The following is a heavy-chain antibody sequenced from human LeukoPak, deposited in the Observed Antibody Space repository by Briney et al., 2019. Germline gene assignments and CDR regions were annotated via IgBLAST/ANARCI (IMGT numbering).Heavy chain of an antibody. V-gene: IGHV4-4*07. CDR2: IYTSGST. D-gene: IGHD6-6*01. J-gene: IGHJ4*02. CDR1: GGSISSYY. CDR3: VRARAQYSSSSVFDY. Sequence: SETLSLTCTVSGGSISSYYWSWIRQPAGKGLEWIGRIYTSGSTNYNPSLKSRVTMSVDTSKNQFSLKLSSVTAADTAVYYCVRARAQYSSSSVFDYWGQGTLVTVSS.